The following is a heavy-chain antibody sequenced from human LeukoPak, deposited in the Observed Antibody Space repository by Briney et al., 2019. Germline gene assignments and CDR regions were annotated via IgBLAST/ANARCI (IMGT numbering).Heavy chain of an antibody. V-gene: IGHV3-15*01. CDR3: TTISAIFGVVIPDY. J-gene: IGHJ4*02. Sequence: VGSLRPSCGASGFSFSDAWMSWVRQAPGKGLEWIGRIKTKTSGGTTDYIAPVKGRFTVSRDDSKNMLYLQMSSLKTEDTAVYYCTTISAIFGVVIPDYWGQGTLVTVSS. CDR2: IKTKTSGGTT. D-gene: IGHD3-3*01. CDR1: GFSFSDAW.